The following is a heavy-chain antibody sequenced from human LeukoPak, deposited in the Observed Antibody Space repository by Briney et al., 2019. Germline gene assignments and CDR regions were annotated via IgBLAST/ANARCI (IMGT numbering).Heavy chain of an antibody. D-gene: IGHD1-26*01. CDR1: GGSISSYY. V-gene: IGHV4-59*01. Sequence: KSSETLSLTCTVSGGSISSYYWSWIRQPPGKGLEWIGYIYYSGSTNYNPSLKSRVTISVDTSKNQFSLKLSSVTAADTAVYYCAREARVGLLDYWGQGTLVTVSS. J-gene: IGHJ4*02. CDR2: IYYSGST. CDR3: AREARVGLLDY.